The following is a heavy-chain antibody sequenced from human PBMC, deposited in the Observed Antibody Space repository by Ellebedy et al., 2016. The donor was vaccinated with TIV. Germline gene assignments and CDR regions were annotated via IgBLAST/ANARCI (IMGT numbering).Heavy chain of an antibody. CDR1: GGSFSRNA. V-gene: IGHV1-69*13. D-gene: IGHD3-10*02. Sequence: AASAKVSCKASGGSFSRNAVTWVRQAPRQGLEWMGGIIPIFDSANYAHQFQGRVTMIAERSTSTATLELSSLHSDDTAVYYWAASSFYGTMFVHWGQGTLVTVSS. J-gene: IGHJ4*02. CDR3: AASSFYGTMFVH. CDR2: IIPIFDSA.